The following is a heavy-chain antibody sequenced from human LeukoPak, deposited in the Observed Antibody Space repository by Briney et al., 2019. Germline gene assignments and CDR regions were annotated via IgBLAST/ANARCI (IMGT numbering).Heavy chain of an antibody. V-gene: IGHV3-48*03. CDR2: IRSGSTI. J-gene: IGHJ4*02. D-gene: IGHD6-19*01. CDR1: GFTFSSYE. CDR3: ARESIAVAGAPFDY. Sequence: PGGSLRLSCAASGFTFSSYEINWVRQAPGKGMEWVSYIRSGSTIYDADSVKGRFTISRDNAKNSLYLQMNSLRAEDTAVYYCARESIAVAGAPFDYWGQGTLVTVSS.